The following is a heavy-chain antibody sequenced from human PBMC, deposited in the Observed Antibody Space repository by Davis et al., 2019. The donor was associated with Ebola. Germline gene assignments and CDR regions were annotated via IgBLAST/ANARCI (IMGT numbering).Heavy chain of an antibody. J-gene: IGHJ3*02. CDR3: AKDLTLAVAGVGAAFDI. V-gene: IGHV3-9*01. Sequence: PGGSLRLPCAAPGFTLADYAMHWVRQPPGKGLEWVSGISWNSGSITYADSVKGRFTISRDNAKNSLYLQMNSLRAEDTALYYCAKDLTLAVAGVGAAFDIWGQGTMVTVSS. CDR2: ISWNSGSI. D-gene: IGHD6-19*01. CDR1: GFTLADYA.